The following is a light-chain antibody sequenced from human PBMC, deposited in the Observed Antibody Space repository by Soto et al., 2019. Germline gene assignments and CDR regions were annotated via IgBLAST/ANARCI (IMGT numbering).Light chain of an antibody. CDR2: GAS. Sequence: EIVLTQSPGPLSLSPGERATLSCRASQSVTNNYLAWYQQKPGQAPRLLIDGASSRATGVPDRFSGTGSGTDFTLTISRLEPEDFAVYYCQQYNNWPPITFGQGTRLEIK. V-gene: IGKV3-20*01. CDR3: QQYNNWPPIT. CDR1: QSVTNNY. J-gene: IGKJ5*01.